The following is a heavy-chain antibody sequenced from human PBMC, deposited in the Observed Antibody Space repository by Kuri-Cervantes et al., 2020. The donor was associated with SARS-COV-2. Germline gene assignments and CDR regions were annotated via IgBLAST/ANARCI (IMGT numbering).Heavy chain of an antibody. CDR1: GFTFSSYG. CDR2: IWYDGSNK. J-gene: IGHJ6*02. Sequence: LSLTCAASGFTFSSYGMHWVRQAPGKRLEWVAVIWYDGSNKYYADSVKGRFTISRDNSKNTLYLQMNSLRAEDTAVYYCASLSITTFGVVTTGYGMDVWGQGTTVTVSS. V-gene: IGHV3-33*08. D-gene: IGHD3-3*01. CDR3: ASLSITTFGVVTTGYGMDV.